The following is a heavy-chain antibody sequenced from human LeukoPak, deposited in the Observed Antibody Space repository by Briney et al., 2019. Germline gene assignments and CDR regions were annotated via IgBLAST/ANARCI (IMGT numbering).Heavy chain of an antibody. CDR1: GFTFSSHA. Sequence: GGSLRLSCAASGFTFSSHAMHWVRQAPGKGLEWVGIISKDGTIKYYADSMKGRLTMSGDNSRNTLYLQMNSLGAEDTSIYYCVREQTIMAAAGLDYWGQGTLVTVSS. CDR3: VREQTIMAAAGLDY. V-gene: IGHV3-30*01. CDR2: ISKDGTIK. J-gene: IGHJ4*02. D-gene: IGHD6-13*01.